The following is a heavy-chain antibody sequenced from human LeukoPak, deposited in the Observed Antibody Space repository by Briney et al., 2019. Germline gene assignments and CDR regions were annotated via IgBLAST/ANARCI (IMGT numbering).Heavy chain of an antibody. D-gene: IGHD4-11*01. CDR2: IYTSGST. J-gene: IGHJ6*02. V-gene: IGHV4-61*02. Sequence: SQTLSLTCTVPGRSLSSGSYYWSWIRQPAGKGLEWIGRIYTSGSTNYNPSLKSRVTISVDTSKNQFSLKLSSVTAADTAVYYCARTVTTMLGYYGMDVWGQGTTVTVSS. CDR3: ARTVTTMLGYYGMDV. CDR1: GRSLSSGSYY.